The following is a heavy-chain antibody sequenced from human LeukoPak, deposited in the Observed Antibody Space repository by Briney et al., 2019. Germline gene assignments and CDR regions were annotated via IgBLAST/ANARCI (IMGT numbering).Heavy chain of an antibody. V-gene: IGHV1-69*05. D-gene: IGHD6-13*01. CDR1: GGTFSSYA. CDR2: IIPIFGTA. CDR3: ARVSYLLKHQLKVMDV. Sequence: ASVEVSCKASGGTFSSYAISWVRQAPGQGLEWMGGIIPIFGTANYAQKFQGRVTITTDESTSTAYMELSSPRSEDTAVYYCARVSYLLKHQLKVMDVWGKGTTVTVSS. J-gene: IGHJ6*04.